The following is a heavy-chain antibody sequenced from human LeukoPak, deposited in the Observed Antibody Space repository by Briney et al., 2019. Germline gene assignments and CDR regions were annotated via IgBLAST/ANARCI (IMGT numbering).Heavy chain of an antibody. CDR1: GGSISSYY. Sequence: PSETLSLTCTVSGGSISSYYWSWLRQPPGKGLEWIAYRHHSGSSNYNPSLESRVTVSEDTSNNQFSLRVTSVTAADTAVYYCARAVGSGWNYFDSWGQGTLVTVSS. CDR2: RHHSGSS. CDR3: ARAVGSGWNYFDS. D-gene: IGHD6-19*01. V-gene: IGHV4-59*01. J-gene: IGHJ4*02.